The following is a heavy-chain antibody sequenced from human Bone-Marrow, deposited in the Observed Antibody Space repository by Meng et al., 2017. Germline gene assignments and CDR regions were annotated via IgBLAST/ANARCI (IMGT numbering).Heavy chain of an antibody. CDR3: ARDNMGSIDY. J-gene: IGHJ4*02. CDR2: KFLDGTT. V-gene: IGHV4-61*01. D-gene: IGHD1-26*01. CDR1: GGSVSSCPYY. Sequence: QLQLQEQGPGLVSPSETLSLTCTVSGGSVSSCPYYWTWVRQPPGKGMEWIGYKFLDGTTNDSPSLKSRVTMSVDASKKQFSLNLSSVTAADTAVYYCARDNMGSIDYWGQGTLVTVSS.